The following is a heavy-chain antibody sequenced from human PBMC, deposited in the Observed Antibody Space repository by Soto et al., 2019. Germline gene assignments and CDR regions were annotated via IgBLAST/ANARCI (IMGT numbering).Heavy chain of an antibody. J-gene: IGHJ6*02. CDR2: ISSSSSYT. CDR3: ASPMVRGVPQYYYGMDV. D-gene: IGHD3-10*01. V-gene: IGHV3-11*03. CDR1: GFTFSDYY. Sequence: PGGSLRLSCAASGFTFSDYYMSWIRQAPGKGLEWVSYISSSSSYTNYADSVKGRFTISRDNAKNSLYLQMNSLRAEDTAVYYFASPMVRGVPQYYYGMDVWGQGTTVTVSS.